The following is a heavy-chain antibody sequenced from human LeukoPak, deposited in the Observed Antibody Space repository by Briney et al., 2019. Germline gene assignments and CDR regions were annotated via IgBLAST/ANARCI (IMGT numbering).Heavy chain of an antibody. CDR2: IYYSGST. CDR1: GGSFSGYY. Sequence: SETLSLTCAVYGGSFSGYYWSWIRQPPGKGLEWIGSIYYSGSTYYNPSLKSRVTISVDTSKNQFSLKLSSVTAADTAVYYCATTRHFDYWGQGTLVTVSS. V-gene: IGHV4-34*01. CDR3: ATTRHFDY. J-gene: IGHJ4*02.